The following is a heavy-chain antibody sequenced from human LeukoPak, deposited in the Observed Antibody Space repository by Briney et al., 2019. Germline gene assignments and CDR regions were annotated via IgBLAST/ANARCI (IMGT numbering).Heavy chain of an antibody. CDR3: ARDPSLYDSSGYRGAFDI. J-gene: IGHJ3*02. CDR1: GGSISSYY. CDR2: IYTSGST. Sequence: SSETLSLTCTVSGGSISSYYWSWIRQPAGKGLVWIGRIYTSGSTNYNPSLKSRVTISVDKSKNQFSLKLSSVTAADTAVYYCARDPSLYDSSGYRGAFDIWGQGTMVTVSS. V-gene: IGHV4-4*07. D-gene: IGHD3-22*01.